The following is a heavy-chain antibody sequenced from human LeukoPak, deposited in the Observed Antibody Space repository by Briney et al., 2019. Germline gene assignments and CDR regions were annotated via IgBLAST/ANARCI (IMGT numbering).Heavy chain of an antibody. CDR3: ARDLGYSYGYEYSLDV. Sequence: PSETLSLTCTVSGGSISSYYWSWIRQPAGKGREWIGRIYTSGSTNYNPSLKSRVAMSVDTSKNQFSLKLSSVTAADTAVYYCARDLGYSYGYEYSLDVWGQGTTVTVSS. D-gene: IGHD5-18*01. CDR1: GGSISSYY. CDR2: IYTSGST. J-gene: IGHJ6*02. V-gene: IGHV4-4*07.